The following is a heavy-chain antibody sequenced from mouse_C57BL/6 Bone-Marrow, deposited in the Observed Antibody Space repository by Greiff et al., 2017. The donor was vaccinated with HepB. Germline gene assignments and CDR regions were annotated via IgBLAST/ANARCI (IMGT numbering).Heavy chain of an antibody. CDR3: ARRGGSSLDY. CDR2: IYRGGGYT. D-gene: IGHD1-1*01. Sequence: QVQLQQSGAELVRPGTSVKMSCKASGYTFTNYWIGWAKQRPGHGLEWIGDIYRGGGYTNYNEKFKGKATLTADKSSSTAYMQFSSLTSEDSAIYYCARRGGSSLDYWGQGTTLTVSS. J-gene: IGHJ2*01. V-gene: IGHV1-63*01. CDR1: GYTFTNYW.